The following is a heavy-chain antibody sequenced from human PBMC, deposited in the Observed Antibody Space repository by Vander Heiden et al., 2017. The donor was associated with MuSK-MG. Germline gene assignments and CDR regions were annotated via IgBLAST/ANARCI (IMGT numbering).Heavy chain of an antibody. CDR1: GGSISSYY. CDR3: ASAPKPYAFDI. Sequence: QVQLQESGPGLVKPSETLSLTCTVSGGSISSYYWSWIRQPPGKGLEWIGNIYYSGSTNDNPSLKSRVTIAVDTAKNQFSMKLSSVTAADTAVYYAASAPKPYAFDIWGQGTMVTVSS. V-gene: IGHV4-59*01. CDR2: IYYSGST. J-gene: IGHJ3*02.